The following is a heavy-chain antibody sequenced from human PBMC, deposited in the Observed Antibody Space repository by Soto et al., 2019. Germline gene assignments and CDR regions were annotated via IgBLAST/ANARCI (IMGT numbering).Heavy chain of an antibody. CDR3: ARVKSRPLLRGVTPYYFDY. CDR1: GYSISSGFY. CDR2: SDQSGRT. V-gene: IGHV4-38-2*01. Sequence: PSETLSLTCAVSGYSISSGFYWGWIRQPPGKALEWIANSDQSGRTDYSPSLRSRVSLSLDPSKNQFSLKLTSVTAADTAIYYCARVKSRPLLRGVTPYYFDYWGQGTLVTVSS. D-gene: IGHD3-10*01. J-gene: IGHJ4*02.